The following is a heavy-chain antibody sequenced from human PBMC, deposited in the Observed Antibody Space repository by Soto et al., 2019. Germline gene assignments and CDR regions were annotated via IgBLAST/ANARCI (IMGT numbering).Heavy chain of an antibody. CDR1: GGSISSGGYS. J-gene: IGHJ6*02. V-gene: IGHV4-30-2*01. CDR3: ARAIGLWPQRRLYGMDV. CDR2: IYHSGST. Sequence: PSETLSLTCAVSGGSISSGGYSWSWIRQPPGKGLEWIGYIYHSGSTYYNPSLKSRVTISVDRSKNQFSLKLSSVTAADTAVYYCARAIGLWPQRRLYGMDVSGQGTTVTVSS. D-gene: IGHD5-18*01.